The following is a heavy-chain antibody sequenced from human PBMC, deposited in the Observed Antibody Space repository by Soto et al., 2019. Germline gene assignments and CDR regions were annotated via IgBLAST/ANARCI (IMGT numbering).Heavy chain of an antibody. CDR3: TRDRGYPDSFDL. Sequence: SQTLPLTCDISGGNVSSNTAAWNWIRKSPSRGLEWLGRTYYRSKWYNDYAVSVKSRITINPDTSKNQFSLQMNSLRVEDTAVYYCTRDRGYPDSFDLWGQGTMVTVSS. CDR1: GGNVSSNTAA. D-gene: IGHD3-10*01. V-gene: IGHV6-1*01. J-gene: IGHJ3*01. CDR2: TYYRSKWYN.